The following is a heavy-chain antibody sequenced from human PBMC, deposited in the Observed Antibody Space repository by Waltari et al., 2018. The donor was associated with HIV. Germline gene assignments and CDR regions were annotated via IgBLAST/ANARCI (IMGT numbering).Heavy chain of an antibody. CDR1: GGSISSDFYY. CDR3: AGGPMRDYFDY. V-gene: IGHV4-61*01. CDR2: ISHSGST. Sequence: QVQLQESGPGLVKPSETLSLTCAVSGGSISSDFYYWSWIRQAPGKGLECIGYISHSGSTSYNPSLNGRVPISRVTSKNQFSLKLRSVTAADTAVYYCAGGPMRDYFDYSGQGVLVTVSS. J-gene: IGHJ4*02.